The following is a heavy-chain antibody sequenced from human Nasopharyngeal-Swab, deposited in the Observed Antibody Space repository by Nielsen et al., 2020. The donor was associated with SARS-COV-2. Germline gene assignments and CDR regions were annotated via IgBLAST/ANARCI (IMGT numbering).Heavy chain of an antibody. Sequence: ASVKVSCKASGYIFTSYSMHWVRQAPGQSLEWMGWINAANGNTKYSQDFQGRVIFTRDTSASTAYMELSSLRSEDTAVYYCARVTYSSGWFPYDYWGQGTLVTVSS. D-gene: IGHD6-19*01. J-gene: IGHJ4*02. CDR1: GYIFTSYS. V-gene: IGHV1-3*01. CDR3: ARVTYSSGWFPYDY. CDR2: INAANGNT.